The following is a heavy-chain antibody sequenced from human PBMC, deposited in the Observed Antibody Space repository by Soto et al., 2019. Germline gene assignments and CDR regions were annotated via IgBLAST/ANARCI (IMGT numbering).Heavy chain of an antibody. CDR1: GFLFSNHG. D-gene: IGHD1-1*01. CDR3: VRGDNWNDEASDY. J-gene: IGHJ4*02. CDR2: IWSDGNNR. Sequence: GGSLRLSCAASGFLFSNHGMHWVRQAPGKGLEWVAVIWSDGNNRYYADSVKGRFTISRDNSKNTVYLQMNSLRAEDTAVYYCVRGDNWNDEASDYWGQGTLVTVSS. V-gene: IGHV3-33*01.